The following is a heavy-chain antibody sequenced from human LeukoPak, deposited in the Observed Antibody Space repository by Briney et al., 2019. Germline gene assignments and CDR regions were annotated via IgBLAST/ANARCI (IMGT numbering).Heavy chain of an antibody. J-gene: IGHJ4*02. D-gene: IGHD6-13*01. CDR1: GFTFSSYA. CDR2: ISGSGGSA. CDR3: AKNPEQQLAPYYFDY. V-gene: IGHV3-23*01. Sequence: SGGSLRLSCAASGFTFSSYAMSWVRQAPGKGLEWDSVISGSGGSAYYADSVKGRFTISRDNSKKTLYLQMNSLRAEDTAVYYCAKNPEQQLAPYYFDYWGQGTLVTVSS.